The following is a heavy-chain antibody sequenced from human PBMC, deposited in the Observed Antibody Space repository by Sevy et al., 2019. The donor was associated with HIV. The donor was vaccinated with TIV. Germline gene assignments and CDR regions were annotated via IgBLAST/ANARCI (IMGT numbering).Heavy chain of an antibody. Sequence: GGSLRLSCAASEFTFSNYYMTWIRQAPGKGLEWISYISGRSSYTNYADSVRGRFTISRDNTKNLLYLQMNSLRVEDTAVYYCARSRSNYAYYYFDYWGHGTLVTVSS. V-gene: IGHV3-11*06. CDR2: ISGRSSYT. CDR3: ARSRSNYAYYYFDY. J-gene: IGHJ4*01. D-gene: IGHD5-12*01. CDR1: EFTFSNYY.